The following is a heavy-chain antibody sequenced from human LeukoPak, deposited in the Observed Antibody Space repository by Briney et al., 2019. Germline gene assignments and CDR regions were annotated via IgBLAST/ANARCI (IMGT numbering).Heavy chain of an antibody. Sequence: GGSLRLPCAASSFTFSSYSMNWVRQAPGKGLEWVSSISSSSSYIYYADSVKGRFTISRDNAKNSLYLQMNSLRAEDTAVYYCAREGPLMRAFDIWGQGTMVTVSS. J-gene: IGHJ3*02. D-gene: IGHD3-9*01. CDR1: SFTFSSYS. CDR3: AREGPLMRAFDI. CDR2: ISSSSSYI. V-gene: IGHV3-21*01.